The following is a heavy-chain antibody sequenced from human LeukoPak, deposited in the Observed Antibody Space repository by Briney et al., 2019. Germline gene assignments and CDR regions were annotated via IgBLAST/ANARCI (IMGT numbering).Heavy chain of an antibody. D-gene: IGHD3-9*01. CDR1: GFTFSSYA. J-gene: IGHJ4*02. CDR2: ISYDGSNK. Sequence: PGRSLRLSCAASGFTFSSYAMHWVRQAPGKGLEWVAVISYDGSNKYYADSVKGRFTISRDNSKNTLYLQMNSLRAEDTAVYYCARDRSDRYFDWSIDYWGQGTLVTASS. CDR3: ARDRSDRYFDWSIDY. V-gene: IGHV3-30*04.